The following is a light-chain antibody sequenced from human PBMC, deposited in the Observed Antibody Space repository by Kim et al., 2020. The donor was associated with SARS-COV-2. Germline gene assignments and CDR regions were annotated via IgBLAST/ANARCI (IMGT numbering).Light chain of an antibody. J-gene: IGKJ1*01. Sequence: ASVGDRVTITCRASQGIRNDLAWYQQKPGKAPQRLIYVASSLQSGVPSRFSGSGSGTEFTLTISSLQPEDSATYYCLQHNSYPRTFGQGTKVEIK. CDR2: VAS. CDR1: QGIRND. V-gene: IGKV1-17*01. CDR3: LQHNSYPRT.